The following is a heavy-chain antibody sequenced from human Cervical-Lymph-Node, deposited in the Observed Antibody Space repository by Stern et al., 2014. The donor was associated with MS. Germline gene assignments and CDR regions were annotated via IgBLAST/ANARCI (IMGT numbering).Heavy chain of an antibody. CDR2: INTFGST. J-gene: IGHJ6*02. V-gene: IGHV4-4*07. CDR1: GGSISSYY. Sequence: QLQLQDSGPGKVKPSETLSLTCSVSGGSISSYYCSWVRQPAGKGLEWIGRINTFGSTNFNPSLRSRLTMSVDPSKTQFSLKLKSVTAADTAVYYCARGVLGFGEFPYGMDVWGQGTTVTVSS. D-gene: IGHD3-10*01. CDR3: ARGVLGFGEFPYGMDV.